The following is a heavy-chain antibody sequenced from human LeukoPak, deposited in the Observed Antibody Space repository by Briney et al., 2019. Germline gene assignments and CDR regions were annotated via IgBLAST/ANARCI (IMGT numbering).Heavy chain of an antibody. CDR1: GYTFARYY. J-gene: IGHJ6*02. CDR2: INPSGGST. Sequence: ASVNVSCTASGYTFARYYIHWVRQAPAQGLEGMGIINPSGGSTRYAQKFQGRVTMTRDTSTSTVYMELSSLRSDDTAVYYCARYSYGYPYYYGMDVWSQGTTVTVSS. D-gene: IGHD5-18*01. V-gene: IGHV1-46*01. CDR3: ARYSYGYPYYYGMDV.